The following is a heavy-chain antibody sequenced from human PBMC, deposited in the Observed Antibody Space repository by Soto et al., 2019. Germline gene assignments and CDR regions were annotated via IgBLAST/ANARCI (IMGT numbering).Heavy chain of an antibody. V-gene: IGHV3-30*18. D-gene: IGHD3-3*01. CDR1: GFTFSSYG. J-gene: IGHJ4*02. CDR3: AKGSYYDFWSGYYSEADY. CDR2: ISYDGSNK. Sequence: QVQLVESGGGVVQPGRSLRLSCAASGFTFSSYGMHWVRQAPGKGLEWVAVISYDGSNKYYADSVKGRFTISRDNAKNTLYLQMNSLRAEDTAVYYCAKGSYYDFWSGYYSEADYWGQGTLVTVSS.